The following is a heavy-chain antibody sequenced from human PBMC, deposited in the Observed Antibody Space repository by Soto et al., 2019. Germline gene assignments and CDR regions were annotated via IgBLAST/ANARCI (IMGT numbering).Heavy chain of an antibody. Sequence: ASVKVSCKASGYTFTDYHIHWVRQAPGQGLEWMGWIYPNSGATDYAQKFQGWVTMTRDTSISTAYLELSRLKSDDTAVYYCARDRRNSWYWLDPWGQGTPVTVSS. J-gene: IGHJ5*02. CDR2: IYPNSGAT. CDR3: ARDRRNSWYWLDP. V-gene: IGHV1-2*04. CDR1: GYTFTDYH. D-gene: IGHD4-4*01.